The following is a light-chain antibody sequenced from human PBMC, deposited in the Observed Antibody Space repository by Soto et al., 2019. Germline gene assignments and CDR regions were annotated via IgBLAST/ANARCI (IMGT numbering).Light chain of an antibody. V-gene: IGKV1-5*03. CDR3: QHYNSYSEA. CDR1: QTIPSW. J-gene: IGKJ1*01. CDR2: KAS. Sequence: DIQMPQSPSTLSGSVGDRVTITCRASQTIPSWLAWYQQKPGKASKLLIYKASTLKSGVPSRFSGSGSGTEFTLTIRSLQPHDFATYYCQHYNSYSEAFGQGTKVDIK.